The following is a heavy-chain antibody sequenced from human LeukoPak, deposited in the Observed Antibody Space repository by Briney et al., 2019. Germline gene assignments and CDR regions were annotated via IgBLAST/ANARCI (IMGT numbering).Heavy chain of an antibody. Sequence: PGGSLRLSCAASGFTFSNYAMSWGRQAPGKGLEGVSGISGNGGDTYYADSVKGRFTISRDNSKNTLYLQMNSLRAEDTAVYYCAKDRSCTNNICHGDFDYWGQGTLVTVSS. CDR3: AKDRSCTNNICHGDFDY. CDR2: ISGNGGDT. CDR1: GFTFSNYA. V-gene: IGHV3-23*01. J-gene: IGHJ4*02. D-gene: IGHD2-8*01.